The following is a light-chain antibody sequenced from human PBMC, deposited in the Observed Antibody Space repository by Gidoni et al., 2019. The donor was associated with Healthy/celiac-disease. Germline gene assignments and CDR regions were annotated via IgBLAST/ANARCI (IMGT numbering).Light chain of an antibody. CDR3: QQFNSYPIT. V-gene: IGKV1-13*02. CDR1: QGISSA. Sequence: AIELTQSPSSLSASVGDRVTITCRASQGISSALAWYQQKPGKAPKLLIYDASSLESGVPSRFSGSGSGTDFTLTISSLQPEDFATYYCQQFNSYPITFGQGTRLEIK. CDR2: DAS. J-gene: IGKJ5*01.